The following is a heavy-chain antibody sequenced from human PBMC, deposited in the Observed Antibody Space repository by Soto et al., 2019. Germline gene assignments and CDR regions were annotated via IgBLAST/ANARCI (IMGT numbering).Heavy chain of an antibody. V-gene: IGHV1-3*01. D-gene: IGHD3-22*01. CDR1: GYVFSGFG. Sequence: ASVKVSCKASGYVFSGFGLHWVRQAPGERLEWMGWINPGNGNTKYGPEFQGRGTITLDTSADIVYIEVRSPRSADKAVYYYTRNLAYLLIADAFDIWGQGTMVTVSS. J-gene: IGHJ3*02. CDR3: TRNLAYLLIADAFDI. CDR2: INPGNGNT.